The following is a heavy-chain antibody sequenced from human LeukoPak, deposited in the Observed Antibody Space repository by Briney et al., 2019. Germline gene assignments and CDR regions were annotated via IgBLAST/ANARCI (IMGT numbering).Heavy chain of an antibody. CDR3: ARGYDSSAYYPFNY. V-gene: IGHV4-61*08. CDR1: GGSISGADYY. CDR2: ISDSGST. J-gene: IGHJ4*02. D-gene: IGHD3-22*01. Sequence: SETLSLTCTVSGGSISGADYYWSWIRQSPGRGLEWIGYISDSGSTNYNPSLKSRVTISVDTSKNQFSLMLSSVTAADTAVYYCARGYDSSAYYPFNYWGQGTLVTVSS.